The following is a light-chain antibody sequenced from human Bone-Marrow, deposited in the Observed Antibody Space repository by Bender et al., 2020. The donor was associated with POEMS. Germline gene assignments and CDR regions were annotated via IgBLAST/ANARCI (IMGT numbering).Light chain of an antibody. V-gene: IGLV3-1*01. J-gene: IGLJ2*01. CDR1: KLGDKY. Sequence: SYELTQPPSVSVSPGQTASITCSGDKLGDKYTCWYQQKPGQSPVLVIYEDTKRPSGIPERFSGSNSGNTATLTISRVEAGDEADYYCQVWDSFVVFGGGTKLTVL. CDR3: QVWDSFVV. CDR2: EDT.